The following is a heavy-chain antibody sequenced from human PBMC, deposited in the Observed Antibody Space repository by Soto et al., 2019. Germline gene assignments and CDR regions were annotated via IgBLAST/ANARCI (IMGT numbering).Heavy chain of an antibody. CDR2: LNPNSGGT. V-gene: IGHV1-2*04. J-gene: IGHJ4*02. Sequence: GSSVKVSCKASGYTFTGYYMHWVRPAPLQGLEWMVWLNPNSGGTNYAQKFQGWVTMTRDTSISTAYMELSRLRSDDTAVYYCARARKQLAIFDYCGQGTLVTVSS. CDR1: GYTFTGYY. D-gene: IGHD6-6*01. CDR3: ARARKQLAIFDY.